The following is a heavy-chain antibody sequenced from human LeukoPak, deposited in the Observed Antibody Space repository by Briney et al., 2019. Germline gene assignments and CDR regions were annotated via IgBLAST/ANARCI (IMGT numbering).Heavy chain of an antibody. J-gene: IGHJ3*02. CDR2: IYYSGST. Sequence: SETLSLTCTVSGGSISGYYWTWIRQPPGKGLEWIGFIYYSGSTNYNPSLKNRVTMSLDTSNNQFSLKLSSVTAADTATYYCAREQLLGAFNIWGQGTMVTVSS. CDR1: GGSISGYY. D-gene: IGHD1-1*01. CDR3: AREQLLGAFNI. V-gene: IGHV4-59*01.